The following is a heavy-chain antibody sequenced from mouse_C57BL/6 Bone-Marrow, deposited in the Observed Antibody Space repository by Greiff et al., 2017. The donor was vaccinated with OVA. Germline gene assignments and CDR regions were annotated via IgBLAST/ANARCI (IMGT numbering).Heavy chain of an antibody. CDR1: GFTFSDYG. CDR2: ISSGSSTI. D-gene: IGHD1-1*01. CDR3: ARPITTVVAGFDY. Sequence: EVQRVESGGGLVKPGGSLKLSCAASGFTFSDYGMHWVRQAPEKGLEWVAYISSGSSTIYYADTVKGRFTISRDNAKNTLFLQMTSLRSEDTAMYYCARPITTVVAGFDYWGQGTTLTVSS. J-gene: IGHJ2*01. V-gene: IGHV5-17*01.